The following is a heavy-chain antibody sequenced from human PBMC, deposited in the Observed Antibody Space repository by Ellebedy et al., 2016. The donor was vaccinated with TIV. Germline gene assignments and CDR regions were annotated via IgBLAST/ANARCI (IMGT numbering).Heavy chain of an antibody. CDR1: GGTFSNYA. Sequence: SVKVSXXASGGTFSNYAIGWVRQAPGQGLEWMGRIIPMVGIANYAQKFQARVTFTADKSTSTAYMELSSLRSEDTAVYYCAREQGYDFWSGPYKHYYMDVWGKGTTVTVSS. V-gene: IGHV1-69*04. J-gene: IGHJ6*03. CDR3: AREQGYDFWSGPYKHYYMDV. D-gene: IGHD3-3*01. CDR2: IIPMVGIA.